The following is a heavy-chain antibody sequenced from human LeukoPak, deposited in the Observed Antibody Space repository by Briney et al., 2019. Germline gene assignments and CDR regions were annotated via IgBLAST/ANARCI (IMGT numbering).Heavy chain of an antibody. CDR1: GYTFTSYY. CDR3: ARGSQTATTKGSGMGAFDI. D-gene: IGHD1-7*01. CDR2: INPSGGST. Sequence: ASVKVSCKASGYTFTSYYMHWVRQAPGQGLEWMEIINPSGGSTSYAQKFQGRVTMTRDMSTSTVYMELSSLRSEDTAVYYCARGSQTATTKGSGMGAFDIWGQGKMVTVSS. V-gene: IGHV1-46*01. J-gene: IGHJ3*02.